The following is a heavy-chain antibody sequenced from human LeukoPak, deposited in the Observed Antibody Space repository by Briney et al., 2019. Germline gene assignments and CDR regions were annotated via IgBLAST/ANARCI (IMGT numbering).Heavy chain of an antibody. CDR3: VKDFGQTTAALAY. CDR2: IRRNSDNI. Sequence: GRSLRPSCAASAFTFDAYAMHWDRQAHRKGMEWDSGIRRNSDNIIYANSVRGPFTLSRDKSKNSLYLQTNSLITKDTALSYCVKDFGQTTAALAYWGQGTLVTVSS. V-gene: IGHV3-9*01. J-gene: IGHJ4*02. CDR1: AFTFDAYA. D-gene: IGHD2-2*01.